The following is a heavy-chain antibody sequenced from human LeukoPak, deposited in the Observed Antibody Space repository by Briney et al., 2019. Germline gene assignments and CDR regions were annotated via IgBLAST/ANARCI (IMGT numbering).Heavy chain of an antibody. CDR1: GYTFTSYG. J-gene: IGHJ6*02. D-gene: IGHD3-22*01. CDR2: IGAYNGNT. CDR3: AREPDRHYYDSSGKSMDV. Sequence: WASVKVSCKASGYTFTSYGTSWVRQAPGQGLEWMGWIGAYNGNTNYAQKLQGRVTMTTDTSTSTAYMELRSLRSDDTAVYYCAREPDRHYYDSSGKSMDVWGQGTTVTVSS. V-gene: IGHV1-18*01.